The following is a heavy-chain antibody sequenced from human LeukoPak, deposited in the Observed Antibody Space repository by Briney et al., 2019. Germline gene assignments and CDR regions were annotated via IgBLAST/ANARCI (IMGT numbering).Heavy chain of an antibody. Sequence: GGSLRLSCAASGFTLRSYAMSWVRQAPGKGLEWVSAISGSGGSTYYADSVKGRFTISRDNSKNTLYLQMNSLRAEDTAVYYCAIKRPTPLDAFDIWGQGTIVTVSS. J-gene: IGHJ3*02. V-gene: IGHV3-23*01. CDR1: GFTLRSYA. D-gene: IGHD4-17*01. CDR2: ISGSGGST. CDR3: AIKRPTPLDAFDI.